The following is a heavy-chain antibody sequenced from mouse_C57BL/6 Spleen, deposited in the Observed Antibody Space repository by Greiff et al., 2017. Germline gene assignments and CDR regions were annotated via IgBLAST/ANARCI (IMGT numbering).Heavy chain of an antibody. V-gene: IGHV1-26*01. Sequence: VQLQQSGPELVKPGASVKISCKASGYTFTDYYMNWVKQSHGKSLEWIGDINPNNGGTSYNQKFKGKATLTVDKSSSTAYMELRSLTSEDSAVYYCARGVTTVVARAMDYWGQGTSVTVSS. CDR1: GYTFTDYY. CDR3: ARGVTTVVARAMDY. D-gene: IGHD1-1*01. CDR2: INPNNGGT. J-gene: IGHJ4*01.